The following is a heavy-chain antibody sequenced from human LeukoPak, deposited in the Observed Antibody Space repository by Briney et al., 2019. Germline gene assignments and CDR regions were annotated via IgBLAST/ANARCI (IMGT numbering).Heavy chain of an antibody. D-gene: IGHD5-18*01. V-gene: IGHV3-23*01. J-gene: IGHJ4*02. Sequence: PGGSLRLSCAASGFTFSSYAMSWVRQAPGKGLEWVSAISGSGGSTYYADSVKGRFTISSDNSKNTLYLQMNSLRAEDTAVYYCARVGGRAWIQLWTLDYWGQGTLVTVSS. CDR2: ISGSGGST. CDR1: GFTFSSYA. CDR3: ARVGGRAWIQLWTLDY.